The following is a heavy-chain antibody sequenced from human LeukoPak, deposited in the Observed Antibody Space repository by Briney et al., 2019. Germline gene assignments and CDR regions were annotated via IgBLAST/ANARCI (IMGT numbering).Heavy chain of an antibody. V-gene: IGHV4-59*01. CDR3: ARADYVWGSYRPLY. D-gene: IGHD3-16*02. CDR1: GGSISSYY. J-gene: IGHJ4*02. CDR2: IYYSGST. Sequence: PSETLSLTCTVSGGSISSYYWSWIRQPPGKGLEWIGYIYYSGSTNYNPSLKSRVTISVDTSKNQFSLKLSSVTAADTAVYYCARADYVWGSYRPLYWGQGTLVTVSS.